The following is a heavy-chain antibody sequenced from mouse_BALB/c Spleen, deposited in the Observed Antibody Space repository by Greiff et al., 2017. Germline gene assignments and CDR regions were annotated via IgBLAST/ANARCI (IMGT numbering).Heavy chain of an antibody. Sequence: VKLQESGPGLVQPSQSLSITCTVSGFSLTSYGVHWVRQSPGKGLEWLGVIWSGGSTDYNAAFISRLSISKDNSKSQVFFKMNSLQANDTAIYYCARSGDYGDFAYWGQGTLVTVSA. CDR2: IWSGGST. CDR1: GFSLTSYG. V-gene: IGHV2-2*02. J-gene: IGHJ3*01. D-gene: IGHD2-4*01. CDR3: ARSGDYGDFAY.